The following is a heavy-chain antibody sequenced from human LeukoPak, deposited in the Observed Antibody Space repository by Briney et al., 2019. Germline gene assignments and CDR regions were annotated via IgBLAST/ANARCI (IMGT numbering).Heavy chain of an antibody. V-gene: IGHV4-34*01. D-gene: IGHD3-10*01. Sequence: MSSETLSLTCAVYGGSFSGYYWSWIRQPPGKGLEWIGEINHSGSTNYNPSLKSRVTISVDTSKNQFSLKLSSVTAADTAVYYCARASITRVAFDIWGQGTMVTVSS. CDR2: INHSGST. CDR3: ARASITRVAFDI. J-gene: IGHJ3*02. CDR1: GGSFSGYY.